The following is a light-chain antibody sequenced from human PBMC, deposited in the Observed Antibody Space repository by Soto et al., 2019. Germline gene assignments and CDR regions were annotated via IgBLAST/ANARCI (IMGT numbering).Light chain of an antibody. J-gene: IGKJ5*01. CDR2: GAS. V-gene: IGKV3-11*01. CDR3: HQRSNWPPDT. Sequence: EIVFTQSPDTLSLSPGEGTSPSCRASQSVHTFLAWYQQKPGQPPRLLIYGASTRATGVPARFSGSGSGTDFTLTISSLEPEDFAVYYCHQRSNWPPDTFGQGTRLEIK. CDR1: QSVHTF.